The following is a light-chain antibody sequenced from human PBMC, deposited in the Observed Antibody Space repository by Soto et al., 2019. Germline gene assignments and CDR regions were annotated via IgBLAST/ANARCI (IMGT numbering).Light chain of an antibody. CDR1: SSDVGGYHY. CDR3: CSYAGSNNFV. V-gene: IGLV2-8*01. J-gene: IGLJ1*01. CDR2: EVS. Sequence: QSALTQPPSASGSPGQSVTISCTGTSSDVGGYHYVSWYQQHPGKAPKLMIYEVSKRPSGVPDRFSGSKSGNTASLTVSGLQAEDEADYYCCSYAGSNNFVFGTGAKVTVL.